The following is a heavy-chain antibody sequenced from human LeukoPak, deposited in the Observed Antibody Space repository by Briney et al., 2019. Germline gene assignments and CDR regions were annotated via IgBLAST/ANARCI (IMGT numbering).Heavy chain of an antibody. D-gene: IGHD3-22*01. J-gene: IGHJ4*02. V-gene: IGHV4-34*01. CDR3: ARGRFDSSGYYFGPIYYFDY. Sequence: PSETLSLTCAVYGGSFSGYYWSRIRQPPGKGLEWIGEINHSGSTNYNPSPKSRVTISVDTSQNQFSLKLGSVTAADTAVYYCARGRFDSSGYYFGPIYYFDYWGQGTLVTVSS. CDR2: INHSGST. CDR1: GGSFSGYY.